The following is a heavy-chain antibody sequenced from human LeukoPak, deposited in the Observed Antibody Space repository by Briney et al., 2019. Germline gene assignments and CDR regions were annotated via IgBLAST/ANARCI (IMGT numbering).Heavy chain of an antibody. Sequence: SETLSLTCTVSGGSISSSSYYWGWIRQPPGKGLEWIGSIYYSGSTYYNPSLRSRVTISVDTSKNQFSLKLSSVTAADTAVYYCTRVENNGDYDYGMDVWGQGTTVTVSS. D-gene: IGHD2/OR15-2a*01. CDR2: IYYSGST. V-gene: IGHV4-39*07. J-gene: IGHJ6*02. CDR1: GGSISSSSYY. CDR3: TRVENNGDYDYGMDV.